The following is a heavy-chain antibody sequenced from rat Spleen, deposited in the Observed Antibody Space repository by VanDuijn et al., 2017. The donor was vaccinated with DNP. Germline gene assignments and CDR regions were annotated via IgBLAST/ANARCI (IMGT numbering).Heavy chain of an antibody. Sequence: EVQLVESGGGLVQPGRSLKLSCAASGFTFSNYDMAWVRQAPTTGLEWIASISTGGGNTYYRDSVKGRFTISSDNAKNTQYLQMDSLRSEDTATYYCARHEGILPYYYVMDAWGQGASVTVSS. CDR2: ISTGGGNT. CDR3: ARHEGILPYYYVMDA. J-gene: IGHJ4*01. CDR1: GFTFSNYD. D-gene: IGHD1-11*01. V-gene: IGHV5S13*01.